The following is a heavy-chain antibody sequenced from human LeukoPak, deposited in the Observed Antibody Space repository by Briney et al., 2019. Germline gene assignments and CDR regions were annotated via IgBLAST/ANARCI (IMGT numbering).Heavy chain of an antibody. CDR3: ARGAAGTAY. V-gene: IGHV4-34*01. J-gene: IGHJ4*02. CDR1: GXSFSGYY. CDR2: INHSGST. D-gene: IGHD6-13*01. Sequence: SETLSLTCAVYGXSFSGYYWSWIRQPPGKGLEWIGEINHSGSTNYNPSLKSRVTISVDTSKNQFSLKLSSVTATDTAVYYCARGAAGTAYWGQGTLVTVSS.